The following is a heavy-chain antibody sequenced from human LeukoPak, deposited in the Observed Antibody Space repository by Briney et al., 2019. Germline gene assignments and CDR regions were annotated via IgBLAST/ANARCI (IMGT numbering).Heavy chain of an antibody. D-gene: IGHD2-2*03. V-gene: IGHV3-48*03. CDR3: ARENGGYCSSTSCPGGDAFDI. CDR2: ISSSGSTI. CDR1: GFTFSSYE. J-gene: IGHJ3*02. Sequence: GGSLRLSCAASGFTFSSYEMNWVRQAPGKGLERVSYISSSGSTIYYADSVKGRLTISRDNAKNSLYLQMNSLRAEDTAIYYCARENGGYCSSTSCPGGDAFDIWGQGTMVTVSS.